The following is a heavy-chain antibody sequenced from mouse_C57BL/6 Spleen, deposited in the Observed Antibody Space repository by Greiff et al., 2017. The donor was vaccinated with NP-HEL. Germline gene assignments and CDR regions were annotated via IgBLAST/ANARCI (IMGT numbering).Heavy chain of an antibody. CDR2: IYPGDGDT. D-gene: IGHD2-5*01. V-gene: IGHV1-82*01. CDR1: GYAFSSSW. J-gene: IGHJ4*01. Sequence: QVQLQQSGPELVKPGASVKISCKASGYAFSSSWMNWVKQRPGKGLEWIGRIYPGDGDTNYNGKFKGKATLTADKSSSTAYMQLSSLTSEDSAVYFCAIYYSILYAMDYWGQGTSVTVSS. CDR3: AIYYSILYAMDY.